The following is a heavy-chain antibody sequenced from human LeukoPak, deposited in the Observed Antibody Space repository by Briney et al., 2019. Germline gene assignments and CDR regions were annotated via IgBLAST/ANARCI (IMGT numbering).Heavy chain of an antibody. D-gene: IGHD1-14*01. CDR1: GGSFRGYY. J-gene: IGHJ4*02. Sequence: SETLSLTCAVYGGSFRGYYWSWIRQPPGKGREWIGEINHSGSTNYNSSLKSRVTISVDTSKNQFSLKLSSVTAADTAVYYCARRDYRKRMDYWGQGTLVTVSS. CDR3: ARRDYRKRMDY. V-gene: IGHV4-34*01. CDR2: INHSGST.